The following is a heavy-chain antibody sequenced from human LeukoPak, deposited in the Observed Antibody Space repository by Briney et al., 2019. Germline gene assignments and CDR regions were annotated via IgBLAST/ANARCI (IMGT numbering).Heavy chain of an antibody. V-gene: IGHV1-2*02. CDR2: INPNSGGT. Sequence: GASVKVSCKASGYTFTGYYMHWVRQAPGQGLEWMGWINPNSGGTNYAQKFQGRVTMTRDTSISTAYMELSRLRSDDTAVYYCARDGGSRRTRGINWFDPWGQGTLVTVSS. CDR1: GYTFTGYY. J-gene: IGHJ5*02. D-gene: IGHD6-13*01. CDR3: ARDGGSRRTRGINWFDP.